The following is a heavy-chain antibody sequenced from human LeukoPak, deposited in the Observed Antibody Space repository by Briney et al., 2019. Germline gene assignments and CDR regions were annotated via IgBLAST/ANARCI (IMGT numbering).Heavy chain of an antibody. CDR2: ISYDGSNK. D-gene: IGHD3-22*01. Sequence: GGSLRLSCAASGFTFSSYAMHWVRQAPGKWLEWVAVISYDGSNKYYADSVKGRFTISRDNSKNTLYLQMNSLRAEDTAVYYCARDPGPNMIGSLGGYFDYWGQGTLVTVSS. CDR3: ARDPGPNMIGSLGGYFDY. CDR1: GFTFSSYA. J-gene: IGHJ4*02. V-gene: IGHV3-30*04.